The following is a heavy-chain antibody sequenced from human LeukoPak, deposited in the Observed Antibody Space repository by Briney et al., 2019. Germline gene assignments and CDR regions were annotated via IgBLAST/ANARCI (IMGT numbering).Heavy chain of an antibody. CDR2: MNPNSGNT. Sequence: ASVKVSCKASGYTFTSYDINWVRQATGQGLEWMGWMNPNSGNTGYAQKFQGRVTITRNTSISTAYMELSSLRSEDTAVYYCARGSLAAAGEVLYYYYCMDVWGKGTTVTVSS. J-gene: IGHJ6*03. V-gene: IGHV1-8*03. CDR1: GYTFTSYD. D-gene: IGHD6-13*01. CDR3: ARGSLAAAGEVLYYYYCMDV.